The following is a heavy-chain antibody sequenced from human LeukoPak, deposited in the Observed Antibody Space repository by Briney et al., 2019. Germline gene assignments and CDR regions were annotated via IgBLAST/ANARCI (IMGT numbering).Heavy chain of an antibody. V-gene: IGHV3-66*01. CDR1: GFTVSTAY. CDR3: ASRDKGYYYGMDV. J-gene: IGHJ6*02. CDR2: IDVGGST. D-gene: IGHD5-24*01. Sequence: GGSLRVSSAAPGFTVSTAYMSLVRHTPGKGLEWASVIDVGGSTYYADSVKGRFTISRDNSKNTLYIQMNSLRAEDTAVYYCASRDKGYYYGMDVWGQGTTVTVSS.